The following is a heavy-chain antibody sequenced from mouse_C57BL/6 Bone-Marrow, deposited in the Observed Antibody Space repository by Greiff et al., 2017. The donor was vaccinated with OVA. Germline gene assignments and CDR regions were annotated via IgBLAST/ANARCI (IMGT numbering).Heavy chain of an antibody. CDR2: INPGSGGT. Sequence: QVQLQQPGAELVRPGTSVKVSCKASGYAFTNYLIEWVKQRPGQGLEWIGVINPGSGGTNYNEKFKGKATLTADKSSSTAYMQLSSLTSEDSAVYFCAREGNWDYFDYWGQGTTLTVSS. CDR3: AREGNWDYFDY. D-gene: IGHD4-1*01. V-gene: IGHV1-54*01. CDR1: GYAFTNYL. J-gene: IGHJ2*01.